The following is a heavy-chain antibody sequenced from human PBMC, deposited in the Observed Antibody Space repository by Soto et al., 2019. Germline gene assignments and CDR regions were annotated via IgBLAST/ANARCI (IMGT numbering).Heavy chain of an antibody. J-gene: IGHJ6*02. D-gene: IGHD5-12*01. CDR1: GGSISSYY. Sequence: SETLSLTCTVSGGSISSYYWSWIRQPPGKGLEWIGYIYYSGSTNYNPSLKSRVTISVDTSKNQFSLKLNSVAAADTAVYYCARDRQYSGYDGTYYYYGMDVWGQGTTVTVSS. CDR3: ARDRQYSGYDGTYYYYGMDV. V-gene: IGHV4-59*01. CDR2: IYYSGST.